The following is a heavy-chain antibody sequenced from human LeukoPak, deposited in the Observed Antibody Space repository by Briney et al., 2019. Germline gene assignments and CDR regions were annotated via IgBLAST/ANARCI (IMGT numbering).Heavy chain of an antibody. D-gene: IGHD3-3*01. CDR3: ARDHQFWSGYYYYYYMDV. J-gene: IGHJ6*03. Sequence: SETLSLTCTVSGGSISSYYWSWIRQPAGKGLEWIGRIYTSGSTNYNPSLKSRVTMSVDTSKNQFSLKLSSVTAADTAVHYCARDHQFWSGYYYYYYMDVWGKGTTVTVSS. CDR1: GGSISSYY. V-gene: IGHV4-4*07. CDR2: IYTSGST.